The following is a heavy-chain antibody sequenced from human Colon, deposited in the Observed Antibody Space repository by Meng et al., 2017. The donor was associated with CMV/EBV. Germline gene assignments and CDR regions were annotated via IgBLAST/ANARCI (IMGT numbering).Heavy chain of an antibody. CDR2: FDPEDGET. CDR1: GYTLTELS. V-gene: IGHV1-24*01. D-gene: IGHD4-11*01. CDR3: ARQYPQGWFDP. Sequence: ASVKVSCKVSGYTLTELSMHWVRQAPGKGLEWMGGFDPEDGETIYAQKFQGRVTMTRDTSTSTVYMELSSLRSEDTAVYYCARQYPQGWFDPWGQGTLVTVSS. J-gene: IGHJ5*02.